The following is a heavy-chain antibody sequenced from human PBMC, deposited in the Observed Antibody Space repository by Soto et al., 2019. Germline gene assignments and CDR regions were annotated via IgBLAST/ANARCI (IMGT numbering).Heavy chain of an antibody. V-gene: IGHV3-30*18. CDR1: GFTFSSYG. J-gene: IGHJ6*02. Sequence: QVQLVESGGGVVQPGRSLRLSCAASGFTFSSYGMHWVRQAPGKGLEWVAVISYDGSNKYYADSVKGRFTISRDNSKNTLYLQMNSLRAEDTAVYYCAKLAAAGPTATYYYYGMDVWGQGTTVTVSS. CDR3: AKLAAAGPTATYYYYGMDV. CDR2: ISYDGSNK. D-gene: IGHD6-13*01.